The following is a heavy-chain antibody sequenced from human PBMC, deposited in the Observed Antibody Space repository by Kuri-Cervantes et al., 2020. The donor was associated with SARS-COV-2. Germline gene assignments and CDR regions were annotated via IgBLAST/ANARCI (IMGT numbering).Heavy chain of an antibody. J-gene: IGHJ4*02. D-gene: IGHD3-10*01. CDR1: GGSISTYY. CDR3: GRIALGELSTFEY. V-gene: IGHV4-59*01. CDR2: IYDSGRNDYNPWRN. Sequence: GSLRLSCTVSGGSISTYYWTWIRQPPGKGLEWIGYIYDSGRNDYNPWRNNYNPSLKSRVTISVDTYKNQFSLRLTSVTAADTAVYYCGRIALGELSTFEYWGQGALVTVSS.